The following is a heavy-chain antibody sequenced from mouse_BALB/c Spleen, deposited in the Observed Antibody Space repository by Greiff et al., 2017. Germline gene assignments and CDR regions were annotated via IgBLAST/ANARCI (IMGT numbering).Heavy chain of an antibody. J-gene: IGHJ4*01. CDR2: IYPGDGDT. CDR3: ARYGSRPYAMDY. V-gene: IGHV1-87*01. CDR1: GYTFTSYW. Sequence: VQLQQSGAELARPGASVKLSCKASGYTFTSYWMQWVKQRPGQGLEWIGAIYPGDGDTRYTQKFKGKATLTADKSSSTAYMQLSSLASEDSAVYYCARYGSRPYAMDYWGQGTSVTVSS. D-gene: IGHD1-1*01.